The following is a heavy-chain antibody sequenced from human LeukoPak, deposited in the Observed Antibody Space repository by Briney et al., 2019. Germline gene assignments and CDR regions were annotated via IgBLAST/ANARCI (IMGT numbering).Heavy chain of an antibody. Sequence: EASVKVSCKASGGTFSSYAISWVRQAPGQGLEWMGRIIPILGIANYAQKFQGRVTITADKSTSTAYMELSSLRSEDTAVYYCARDFSIAAAATGYYWGQGTLVTVSS. CDR3: ARDFSIAAAATGYY. J-gene: IGHJ4*02. V-gene: IGHV1-69*04. CDR1: GGTFSSYA. CDR2: IIPILGIA. D-gene: IGHD6-13*01.